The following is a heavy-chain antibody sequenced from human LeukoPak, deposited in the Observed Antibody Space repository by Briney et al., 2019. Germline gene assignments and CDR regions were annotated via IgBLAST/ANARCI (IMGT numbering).Heavy chain of an antibody. Sequence: ASVKVSCKASGYTLTTYAMNWVRQAPGQGLEWMGWINTNTGNPTYAQGFTGRCVFSLDTSVSTAYLQISSLEADDTAVYYCARGRGVVAPGTQPTIDHWGQGTLVTVSS. CDR3: ARGRGVVAPGTQPTIDH. V-gene: IGHV7-4-1*02. CDR1: GYTLTTYA. J-gene: IGHJ4*02. CDR2: INTNTGNP. D-gene: IGHD2-2*01.